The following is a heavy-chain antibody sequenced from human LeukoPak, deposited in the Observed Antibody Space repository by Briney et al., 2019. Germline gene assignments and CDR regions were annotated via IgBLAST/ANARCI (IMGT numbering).Heavy chain of an antibody. CDR2: INPKSGGT. V-gene: IGHV1-2*02. CDR1: GYTFTGYY. CDR3: ARGASYSSSWPLDY. Sequence: GASVKVSCKASGYTFTGYYMHWVRQAPGQGLEWMGWINPKSGGTNYAQKFQGRVTMTRDTSISTAYMEVSRLRSDDTAVYYCARGASYSSSWPLDYWGQGTLVTVSS. J-gene: IGHJ4*02. D-gene: IGHD6-13*01.